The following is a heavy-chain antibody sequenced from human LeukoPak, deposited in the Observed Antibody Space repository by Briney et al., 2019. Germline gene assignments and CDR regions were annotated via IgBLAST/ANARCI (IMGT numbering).Heavy chain of an antibody. CDR2: ISYDGSSK. CDR1: GFTFSRYA. D-gene: IGHD6-13*01. Sequence: GGSLRLSCAASGFTFSRYAVHWVRQAPGKGLEWVAIISYDGSSKYYADFVKGRFTISRDNSKNTLYLQMNSLRAEDTALYYCARSYSSSWYDSYFQHWGQGTLVIVSS. V-gene: IGHV3-30*04. J-gene: IGHJ1*01. CDR3: ARSYSSSWYDSYFQH.